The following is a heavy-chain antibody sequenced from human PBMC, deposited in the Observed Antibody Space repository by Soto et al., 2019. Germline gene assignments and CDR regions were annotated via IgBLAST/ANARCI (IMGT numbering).Heavy chain of an antibody. CDR2: SYPGDSET. J-gene: IGHJ6*02. CDR1: GYSFTSYW. CDR3: ARRNDYYYYAMDV. Sequence: PGESLKISCKGSGYSFTSYWIGWVRQMPGKGLEWMGISYPGDSETRYSPSFQGQVTISADKSISTAYLQWSSLKASDTAMYYCARRNDYYYYAMDVWGQGTTVTVS. V-gene: IGHV5-51*01.